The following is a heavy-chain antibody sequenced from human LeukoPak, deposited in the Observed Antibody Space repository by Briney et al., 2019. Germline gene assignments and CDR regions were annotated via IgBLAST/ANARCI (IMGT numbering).Heavy chain of an antibody. Sequence: GGSLRLSCAPSGFTFSKYWINWVRQAPRRGLEWVATTCQEGRQKHLAHFVKGRFTISRDNATNSLYPQMCSLSGHDTAVYYFAISKEVAEAGKCWFDLWGQGTGVSV. J-gene: IGHJ5*02. V-gene: IGHV3-7*01. D-gene: IGHD6-13*01. CDR2: TCQEGRQK. CDR1: GFTFSKYW. CDR3: AISKEVAEAGKCWFDL.